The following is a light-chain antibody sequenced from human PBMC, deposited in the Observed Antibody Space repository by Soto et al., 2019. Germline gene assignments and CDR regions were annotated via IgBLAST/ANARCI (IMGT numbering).Light chain of an antibody. CDR1: PRDIGGYNF. Sequence: QSALTQPASVSGSPGQSITISCTGTPRDIGGYNFVSWYQQYPGKAPRLIIFEVSSRPSGVSNRFSGSKSGNTASLTISELQPEDEADYHCSSYTISNTLPVVLGPGTKVTVL. J-gene: IGLJ1*01. CDR2: EVS. CDR3: SSYTISNTLPVV. V-gene: IGLV2-14*01.